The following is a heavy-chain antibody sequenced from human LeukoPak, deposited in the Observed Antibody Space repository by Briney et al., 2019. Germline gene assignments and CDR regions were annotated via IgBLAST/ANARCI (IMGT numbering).Heavy chain of an antibody. Sequence: SETLSLTCAVSGGSISSGGYSWSWIRQPPGKGLEWIGRIYTSGSTNYNPSLKSRVTISVDTSKNQFSLKLSSVTAADTAVYYCARGIMITFGGVKAFDIWGQGTMVTVSS. V-gene: IGHV4-61*02. D-gene: IGHD3-16*01. J-gene: IGHJ3*02. CDR3: ARGIMITFGGVKAFDI. CDR2: IYTSGST. CDR1: GGSISSGGYS.